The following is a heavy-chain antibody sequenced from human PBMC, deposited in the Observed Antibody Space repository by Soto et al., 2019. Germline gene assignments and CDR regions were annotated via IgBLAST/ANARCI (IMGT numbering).Heavy chain of an antibody. V-gene: IGHV1-8*01. D-gene: IGHD6-25*01. CDR3: ERLKQDYAVS. CDR2: MNPNSGNT. J-gene: IGHJ5*02. CDR1: GYTFTRYD. Sequence: ALVKVDCKVSGYTFTRYDINWVRLATGQGLEWMGWMNPNSGNTADAQKFQGRVTMTRNTSISTADMELSSLRSEDTTVDYWERLKQDYAVSWGQGTLLTVSS.